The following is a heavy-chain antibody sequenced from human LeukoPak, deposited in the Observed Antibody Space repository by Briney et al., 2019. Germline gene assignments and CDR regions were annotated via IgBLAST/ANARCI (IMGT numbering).Heavy chain of an antibody. CDR2: IYISGST. J-gene: IGHJ5*02. D-gene: IGHD3-22*01. CDR3: ASYDSSGYNWFDP. CDR1: GGSISSYY. Sequence: SETLSLTCTVSGGSISSYYWSWIRQPAGKGLEWIGRIYISGSTNYNPSLKRRVTMSVDTSKNQFSLKLSSVTAADTAVYYCASYDSSGYNWFDPWGQGTLVTVSS. V-gene: IGHV4-4*07.